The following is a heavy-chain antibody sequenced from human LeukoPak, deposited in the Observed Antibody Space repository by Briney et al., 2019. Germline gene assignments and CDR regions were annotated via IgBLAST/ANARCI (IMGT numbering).Heavy chain of an antibody. CDR2: ISGSGDGT. V-gene: IGHV3-23*01. CDR1: AFTFSNYA. CDR3: AKAGEQQWLRMHFDN. Sequence: GGSLRLSCAACAFTFSNYAMNWVRQAPGKGLEWVSVISGSGDGTYYADSVKGRFTISRDNSKNTLYLQMKSLRAEDTAVYYCAKAGEQQWLRMHFDNWGQGTLVTVSS. J-gene: IGHJ4*02. D-gene: IGHD5-18*01.